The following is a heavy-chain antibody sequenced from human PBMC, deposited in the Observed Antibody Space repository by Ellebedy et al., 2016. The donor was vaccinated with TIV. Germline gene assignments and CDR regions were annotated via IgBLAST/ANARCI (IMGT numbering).Heavy chain of an antibody. CDR2: IYSGGST. D-gene: IGHD6-19*01. CDR1: GFTFSTYA. V-gene: IGHV3-23*03. J-gene: IGHJ4*02. Sequence: GGSLRLSCAASGFTFSTYAMSWVRQAPGKGLEWVSVIYSGGSTYYADSVKGRFSISRDNSKNTLYLQMNSLRAEDTAVYYCAGGISVAGTSLGFWGQGTLVTVSS. CDR3: AGGISVAGTSLGF.